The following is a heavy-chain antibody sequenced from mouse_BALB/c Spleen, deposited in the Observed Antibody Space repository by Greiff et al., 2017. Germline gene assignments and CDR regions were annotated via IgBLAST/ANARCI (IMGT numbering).Heavy chain of an antibody. J-gene: IGHJ4*01. CDR2: INPSTGYT. V-gene: IGHV1-7*01. CDR3: ARSVDY. Sequence: VQVVESGAELAKPGASVKMSCKASGYTFTSYWMHWVKQRPGQGLEWIGYINPSTGYTEYNQKFKDKATLTADKSSSTAYMQLSSLTSEDSAVYYCARSVDYWGQGTSVTVSS. CDR1: GYTFTSYW.